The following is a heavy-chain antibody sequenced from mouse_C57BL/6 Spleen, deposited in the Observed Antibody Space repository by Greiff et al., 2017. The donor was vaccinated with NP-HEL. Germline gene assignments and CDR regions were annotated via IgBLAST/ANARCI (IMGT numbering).Heavy chain of an antibody. Sequence: QVQLKESGAELVKPGASVKISCKASGYAFSSYWMNWVKQRPGKGLEWIGQIYPGDGDTNYNGKFKGKATLTADKSSSTAYMQLSSLTSEDSAVYFCARGQEYAMDYWGQGTSVTVSS. V-gene: IGHV1-80*01. CDR1: GYAFSSYW. D-gene: IGHD3-3*01. CDR3: ARGQEYAMDY. CDR2: IYPGDGDT. J-gene: IGHJ4*01.